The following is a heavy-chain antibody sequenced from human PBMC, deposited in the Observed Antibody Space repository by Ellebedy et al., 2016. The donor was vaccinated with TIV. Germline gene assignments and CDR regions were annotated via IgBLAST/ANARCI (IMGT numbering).Heavy chain of an antibody. CDR2: ISSSNSYI. V-gene: IGHV3-21*01. CDR1: GFTFNTYS. Sequence: PGGSLRLSCAASGFTFNTYSMNWVRQAPGKGLEWVSSISSSNSYIIYADSVKGRFTISRYNANSSLFLEMNSLRAEDTAVYYCARGVGSGWYRHYYGMDVWGQGTTVTVSS. CDR3: ARGVGSGWYRHYYGMDV. D-gene: IGHD6-19*01. J-gene: IGHJ6*02.